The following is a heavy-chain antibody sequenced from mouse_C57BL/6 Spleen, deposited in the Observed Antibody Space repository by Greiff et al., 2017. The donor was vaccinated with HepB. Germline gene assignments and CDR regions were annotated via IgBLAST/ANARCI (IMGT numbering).Heavy chain of an antibody. CDR2: IRNKANGYTT. D-gene: IGHD3-1*01. Sequence: EVKLVESGGGLVQPGGSLSLSCAASGFTFTDYYMSWVRQPPGKALEWLGFIRNKANGYTTEYSASVKGRFTISRDNSQSILYLQLNALRAEDSATYYCARCPPTDLPGGYLEYFDVWGTGTTVTVSS. CDR3: ARCPPTDLPGGYLEYFDV. V-gene: IGHV7-3*01. CDR1: GFTFTDYY. J-gene: IGHJ1*03.